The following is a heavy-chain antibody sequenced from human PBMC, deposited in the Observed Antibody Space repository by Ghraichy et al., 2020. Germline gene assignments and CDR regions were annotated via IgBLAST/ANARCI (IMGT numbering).Heavy chain of an antibody. CDR3: AREAIIPPGPPNFDF. J-gene: IGHJ4*02. CDR1: GFTFSDYW. D-gene: IGHD2-2*02. V-gene: IGHV3-7*01. CDR2: IKQDGNDK. Sequence: GGSLRLSCAASGFTFSDYWMNWVRQAPGKGLEWVANIKQDGNDKYYVDSVKGRFTISRDNTKNSLYLQINSLRAEDTAVYYCAREAIIPPGPPNFDFWGQGTLVTVSS.